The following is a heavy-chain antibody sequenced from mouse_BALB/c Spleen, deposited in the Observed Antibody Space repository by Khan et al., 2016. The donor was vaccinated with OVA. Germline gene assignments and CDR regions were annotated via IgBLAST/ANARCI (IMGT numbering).Heavy chain of an antibody. J-gene: IGHJ3*01. D-gene: IGHD1-1*02. CDR3: ARRGLSGICAY. V-gene: IGHV1-7*01. CDR2: INPSTGYT. CDR1: GYTFTTYW. Sequence: QVRLQQSGAELAKPGASVKMSCTASGYTFTTYWMHWVKQRPGQGLEWIGYINPSTGYTEYNQNFKDKATLTADESSSTAYMQLNSLTSEDSAVYYCARRGLSGICAYWGQGTLVTVSP.